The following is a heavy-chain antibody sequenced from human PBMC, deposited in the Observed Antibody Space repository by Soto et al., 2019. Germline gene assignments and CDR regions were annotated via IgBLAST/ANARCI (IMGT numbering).Heavy chain of an antibody. CDR1: GFTFSSYA. CDR2: ISGSGGST. D-gene: IGHD6-19*01. CDR3: AKIAVAVSDY. Sequence: GGSLRLSCAASGFTFSSYAMSWFRQAPGKGLEWVSAISGSGGSTYYADSVKGRSTISRDNSKNTLYLQMNSLRAEDTAVNYCAKIAVAVSDYWGQGTLVTVSS. J-gene: IGHJ4*02. V-gene: IGHV3-23*01.